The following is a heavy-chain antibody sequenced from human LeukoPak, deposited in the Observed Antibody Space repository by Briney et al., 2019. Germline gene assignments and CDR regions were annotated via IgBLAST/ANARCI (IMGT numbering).Heavy chain of an antibody. V-gene: IGHV4-61*02. D-gene: IGHD4-11*01. CDR3: ARAHDYRSAWFDP. CDR2: IYTSGST. Sequence: SQTLSLTCTVSGGSISSGSYYWSWIRQPAGKGLEWIGRIYTSGSTNYNPSLKSRVTISVDTSKNQFSLKLSSVTAADTAVCYCARAHDYRSAWFDPWGQGTLVTVSS. CDR1: GGSISSGSYY. J-gene: IGHJ5*02.